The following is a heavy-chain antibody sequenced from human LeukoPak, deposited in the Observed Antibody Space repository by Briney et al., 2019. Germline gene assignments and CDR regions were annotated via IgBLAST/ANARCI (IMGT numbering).Heavy chain of an antibody. CDR1: GGPFSDYY. CDR3: ARGHNWKDY. J-gene: IGHJ4*02. Sequence: PSETLSLTCAVYGGPFSDYYWSWIRQPPGKGLEWIGEINHSGSTNYNPSHKSRVTISVDTSKNQVSLKLSSVTAADTAVYFCARGHNWKDYWGQGTLVTVSS. CDR2: INHSGST. V-gene: IGHV4-34*01. D-gene: IGHD1-20*01.